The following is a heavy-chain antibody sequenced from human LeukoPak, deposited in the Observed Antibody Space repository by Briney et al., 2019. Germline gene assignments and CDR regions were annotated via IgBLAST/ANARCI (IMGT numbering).Heavy chain of an antibody. Sequence: SQTLSLTCTVSGGSISSGGYYWSWIRQPPGKGLEWIGYIYHSGSTYYNPSLKSRVTISVDRSKNQFSLKLSSVTAADTAVYYCARRRGYKGAFDIWGQGTMVTVSS. CDR2: IYHSGST. V-gene: IGHV4-30-2*01. D-gene: IGHD5-18*01. CDR1: GGSISSGGYY. J-gene: IGHJ3*02. CDR3: ARRRGYKGAFDI.